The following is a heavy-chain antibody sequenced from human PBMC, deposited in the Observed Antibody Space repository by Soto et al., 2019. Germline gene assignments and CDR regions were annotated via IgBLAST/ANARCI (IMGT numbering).Heavy chain of an antibody. D-gene: IGHD1-26*01. V-gene: IGHV1-8*01. CDR1: GCTFTSYD. Sequence: AAGKVCCEASGCTFTSYDINWVLQATGQGLEWMGWMNPNSGNTGYAQKFQGRVTMTRNTSISTAYMELSSLRSEDTAVYYCASYSGSYRGSTYGMDVWGQGTTVTVSS. CDR3: ASYSGSYRGSTYGMDV. CDR2: MNPNSGNT. J-gene: IGHJ6*02.